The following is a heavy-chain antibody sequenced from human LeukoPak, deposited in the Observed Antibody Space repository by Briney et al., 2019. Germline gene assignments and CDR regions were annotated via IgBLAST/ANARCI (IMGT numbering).Heavy chain of an antibody. CDR2: INHSGST. CDR1: GGSFSGYY. CDR3: ARAQAYDSSGYYGD. V-gene: IGHV4-34*01. Sequence: SETLSLTCAVYGGSFSGYYWSWIRQPPGKGLEWIGEINHSGSTNYNPSLKSRVTISVDTSKNQFSLKLSSVTAADTAVYYCARAQAYDSSGYYGDWGQGTLVTVSS. J-gene: IGHJ4*02. D-gene: IGHD3-22*01.